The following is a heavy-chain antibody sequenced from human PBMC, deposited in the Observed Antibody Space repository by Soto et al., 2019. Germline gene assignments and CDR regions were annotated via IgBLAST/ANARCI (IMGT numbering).Heavy chain of an antibody. CDR1: GYTFTRNW. CDR3: ATPGGRDFNAFDV. Sequence: PGESLKISCKGSGYTFTRNWIGWVGQMPGKGLEWVGIIFPIDSDTRYSPSSQGQVTISADNSISTAYLQWSSLKASDTAIYYCATPGGRDFNAFDVWGQGTMVTV. J-gene: IGHJ3*01. CDR2: IFPIDSDT. V-gene: IGHV5-51*01. D-gene: IGHD2-21*02.